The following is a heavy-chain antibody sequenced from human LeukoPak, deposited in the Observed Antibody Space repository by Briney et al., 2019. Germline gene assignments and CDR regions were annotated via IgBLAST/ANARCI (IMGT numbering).Heavy chain of an antibody. CDR3: ARHGPGGYFDC. D-gene: IGHD3-10*01. CDR1: GGSISGYY. J-gene: IGHJ4*02. V-gene: IGHV4-59*08. CDR2: IYSSRNT. Sequence: PSETLSLTCTVSGGSISGYYWSWIRQPPGKGLEWIGYIYSSRNTDYSPSLKSRVIISVNTSKNQFSLKVNSVTAADTAVYYCARHGPGGYFDCWGQGALVTVSS.